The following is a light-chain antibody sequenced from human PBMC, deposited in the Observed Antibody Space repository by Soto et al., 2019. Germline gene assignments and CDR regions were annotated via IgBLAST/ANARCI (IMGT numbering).Light chain of an antibody. J-gene: IGLJ3*02. Sequence: QSAPTQPRSVSGSPGQSVTIYCTGTSSDVGGYEYVSWYQQEQGKAPQLMIYDVNKRPAGVPDRFSGSKSGNTSSLTISGLQAEDETDYYCCSYAGSYTWVFGGRTKLTVL. CDR1: SSDVGGYEY. CDR2: DVN. CDR3: CSYAGSYTWV. V-gene: IGLV2-11*01.